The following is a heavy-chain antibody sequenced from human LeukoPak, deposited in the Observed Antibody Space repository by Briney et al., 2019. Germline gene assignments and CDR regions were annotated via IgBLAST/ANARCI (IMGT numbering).Heavy chain of an antibody. D-gene: IGHD5-12*01. CDR2: IYYSGST. CDR3: ARFAGADDYPYYYYGMDV. Sequence: SGTLSLTCTVSGGSISSYYWSWIRQPPGKGLEWIGYIYYSGSTNYNPSLKSRVTISVDTSKNQFSLKLSSVTAADTAVYYCARFAGADDYPYYYYGMDVWGQGTTVTVSS. CDR1: GGSISSYY. J-gene: IGHJ6*02. V-gene: IGHV4-59*01.